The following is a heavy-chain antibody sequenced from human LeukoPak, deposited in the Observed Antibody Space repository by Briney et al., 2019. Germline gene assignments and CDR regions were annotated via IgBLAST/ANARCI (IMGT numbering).Heavy chain of an antibody. CDR1: GFTFSGYN. Sequence: GGSPRLSCVVSGFTFSGYNMNWVRQAPGKGLEWIAYISSTSVIYYADSVKGRFTISRDNAKNSLFLQMNSLRVDDTAVYYCAREGDGSNSGFAYWGEGTLVTVSS. D-gene: IGHD4-23*01. CDR3: AREGDGSNSGFAY. V-gene: IGHV3-48*01. CDR2: ISSTSVI. J-gene: IGHJ4*02.